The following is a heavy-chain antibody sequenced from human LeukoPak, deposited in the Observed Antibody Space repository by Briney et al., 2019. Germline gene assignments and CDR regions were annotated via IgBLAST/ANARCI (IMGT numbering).Heavy chain of an antibody. D-gene: IGHD2-21*02. V-gene: IGHV1-69*04. Sequence: SVKVSCKASGGTFSSYAISWVRQAPGQGLEWMGRIIPILGIANYAQKFQGRVTITADKSTSTAYMELSSLRSEDTAVYYCARRAYCGGDCPPHSHDAFDIWGQGTMVTVSS. CDR1: GGTFSSYA. J-gene: IGHJ3*02. CDR2: IIPILGIA. CDR3: ARRAYCGGDCPPHSHDAFDI.